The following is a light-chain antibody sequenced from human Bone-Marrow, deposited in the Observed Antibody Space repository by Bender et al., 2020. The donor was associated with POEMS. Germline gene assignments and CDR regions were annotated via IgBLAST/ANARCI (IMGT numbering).Light chain of an antibody. V-gene: IGLV3-1*01. CDR1: KLGDNY. CDR3: QAWDSNTGV. J-gene: IGLJ1*01. CDR2: QDT. Sequence: SYDLTQPPSVSVSPGQTATITCSGDKLGDNYASWFQQKPGQSPILVIYQDTKRPSGIPERFSGSSSGNTATLTISETQAMDEADYYCQAWDSNTGVFGTGTKVTVL.